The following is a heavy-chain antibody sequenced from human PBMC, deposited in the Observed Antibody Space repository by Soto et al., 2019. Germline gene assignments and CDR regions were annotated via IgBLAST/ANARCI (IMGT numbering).Heavy chain of an antibody. CDR2: INPSGGST. J-gene: IGHJ3*02. D-gene: IGHD2-2*01. V-gene: IGHV1-46*03. Sequence: ASVKVSCKASGYTFTSYYMHWVRQAPGQGLEWIGIINPSGGSTSYAQKFQGRVTMTRDTSTSTVYMELSSLRSEDTAVYYCARGDCSSTSCLNAFDIWGQGTMVTVSS. CDR3: ARGDCSSTSCLNAFDI. CDR1: GYTFTSYY.